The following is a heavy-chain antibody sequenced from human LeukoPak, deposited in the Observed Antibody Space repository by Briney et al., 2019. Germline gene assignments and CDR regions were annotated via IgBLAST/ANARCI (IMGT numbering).Heavy chain of an antibody. Sequence: ASVKVSCKASGYTFTGYYMHWVRQAPGQGLEWMGWINPNSGGTNYAQKLQGRVTMTTDTSTSTAYVELRSLRSDDTAVYYCARDRKTDFWSGYYYVDYWGQGTLVTVSS. CDR3: ARDRKTDFWSGYYYVDY. J-gene: IGHJ4*02. CDR1: GYTFTGYY. V-gene: IGHV1-2*02. CDR2: INPNSGGT. D-gene: IGHD3-3*01.